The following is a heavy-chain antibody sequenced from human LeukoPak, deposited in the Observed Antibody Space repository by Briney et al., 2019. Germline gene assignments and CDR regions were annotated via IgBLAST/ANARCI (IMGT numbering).Heavy chain of an antibody. CDR1: GGSISSYY. CDR2: ISYSGST. CDR3: ARADYGDYVLDY. D-gene: IGHD4-17*01. J-gene: IGHJ4*02. Sequence: SETLSLTCTVSGGSISSYYWSWIRQPPGKGLEWIGYISYSGSTNYNPSLKSRVTLSVDTSKNQFSLKLSSVTAADTAVYYCARADYGDYVLDYWGQGTLVTVSS. V-gene: IGHV4-59*01.